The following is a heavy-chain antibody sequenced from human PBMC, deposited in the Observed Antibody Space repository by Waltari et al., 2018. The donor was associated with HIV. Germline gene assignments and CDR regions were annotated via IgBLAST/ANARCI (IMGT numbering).Heavy chain of an antibody. Sequence: QVQLQESGPGLVKPSETLSLTCTVSGGSISSYYWSWLRQPPGKGLEWIGYIYYSGSTNYNPSLKSRVTISVDTSKNQFSLKLSSVTAADTAVYYCARVGSSSWNYYFDYWGQGTLVTVSS. CDR1: GGSISSYY. J-gene: IGHJ4*02. CDR3: ARVGSSSWNYYFDY. D-gene: IGHD6-13*01. CDR2: IYYSGST. V-gene: IGHV4-59*01.